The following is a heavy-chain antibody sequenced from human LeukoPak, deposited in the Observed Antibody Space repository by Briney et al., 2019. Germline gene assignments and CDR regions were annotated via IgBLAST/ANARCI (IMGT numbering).Heavy chain of an antibody. CDR2: SYYSWSN. V-gene: IGHV4-59*01. Sequence: SESLSLTRAVPVGSLSSYYSSWIRQPRGKGLEWIGFSYYSWSNNYNPSLKSRVTMAEDTSKNQYSLKLSSVTAADTAVYYCASLNPYDCSGGSCYPGGFDYWGQGTLVTVSS. J-gene: IGHJ4*02. CDR1: VGSLSSYY. CDR3: ASLNPYDCSGGSCYPGGFDY. D-gene: IGHD2-15*01.